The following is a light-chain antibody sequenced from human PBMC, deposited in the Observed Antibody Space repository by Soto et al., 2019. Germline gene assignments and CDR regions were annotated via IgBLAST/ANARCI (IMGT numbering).Light chain of an antibody. CDR2: QMS. J-gene: IGKJ1*01. CDR1: QSVTTS. Sequence: DIQMTQSPSIVSATVGDRVTITCRASQSVTTSLAWYQQKPGQAPKLLIFQMSTLANGVPSRFSGSGSGTEFTLAISSLQPDDFATYFCQQYNSYSEAFGQGTKVDIK. V-gene: IGKV1-5*03. CDR3: QQYNSYSEA.